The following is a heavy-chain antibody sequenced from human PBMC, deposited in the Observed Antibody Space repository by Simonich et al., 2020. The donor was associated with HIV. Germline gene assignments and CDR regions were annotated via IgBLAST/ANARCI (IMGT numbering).Heavy chain of an antibody. Sequence: QVQLQQWGAGLLKPSETLSLTCAVYGGSFSGYYWSWIRQPPWKGREWIGEINHSGNTNYNPSLKRRVTISVDTSKNQFSLKLSSVTAADTAVYYCARRHPTTVTTPYFDYWGQGTLVTVSS. D-gene: IGHD4-17*01. V-gene: IGHV4-34*01. CDR3: ARRHPTTVTTPYFDY. CDR2: INHSGNT. J-gene: IGHJ4*02. CDR1: GGSFSGYY.